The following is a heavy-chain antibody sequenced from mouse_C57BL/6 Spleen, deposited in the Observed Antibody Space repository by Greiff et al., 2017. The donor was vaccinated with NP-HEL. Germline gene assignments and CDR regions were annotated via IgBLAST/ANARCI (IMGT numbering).Heavy chain of an antibody. CDR2: IYPSDSET. Sequence: QVQLKQPGAELVRPGSSVKLSCKASGYTFTSYWMDWVKQRPGQGLEWIGNIYPSDSETHYNQKFKDKATLTVEKSSSTAYMQRSILTSEDSAVYNCARRGRPIYYDYDTLAYWGQGTLVTFSA. V-gene: IGHV1-61*01. D-gene: IGHD2-4*01. CDR1: GYTFTSYW. CDR3: ARRGRPIYYDYDTLAY. J-gene: IGHJ3*01.